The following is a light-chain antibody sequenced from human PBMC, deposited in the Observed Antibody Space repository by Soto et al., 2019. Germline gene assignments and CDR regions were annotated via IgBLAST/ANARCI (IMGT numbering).Light chain of an antibody. CDR1: PGVSNY. J-gene: IGKJ2*01. Sequence: DIQMTQSPSSLSASVGDRVTIACRVSPGVSNYLAWYQQKPGKVPKLLIYAASTLQSGVPSRFSGSGSGTDFTLTISSLQPEDVATYYCRKYNSAPYTFGRGTKLEIK. CDR3: RKYNSAPYT. CDR2: AAS. V-gene: IGKV1-27*01.